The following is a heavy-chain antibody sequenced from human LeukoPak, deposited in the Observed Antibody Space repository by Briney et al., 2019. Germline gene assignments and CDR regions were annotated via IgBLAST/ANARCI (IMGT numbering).Heavy chain of an antibody. CDR2: FIPVHDTA. CDR3: AVLGVIPD. Sequence: SVKVSCKASGGTFTKYVISWVREATGQGLEWMGRFIPVHDTANYAHKFHGRVILTADKSTSTAYMELTSLRSEDTAVYYCAVLGVIPDWGQGTLITVSS. CDR1: GGTFTKYV. J-gene: IGHJ1*01. D-gene: IGHD2-21*01. V-gene: IGHV1-69*10.